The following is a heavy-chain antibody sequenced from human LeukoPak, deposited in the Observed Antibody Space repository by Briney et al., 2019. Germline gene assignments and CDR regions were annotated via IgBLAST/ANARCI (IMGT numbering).Heavy chain of an antibody. CDR1: GGTFSSYA. J-gene: IGHJ4*02. D-gene: IGHD2-2*01. CDR3: ARSFSFHVYFDY. Sequence: GASVKVSCKASGGTFSSYAISWVRQAPGQGLEWMGRIIPILGIANYAQKFQGRVTITADKSTSTAYMELSSLRSEDTAVYYCARSFSFHVYFDYWGQGTLVTVSS. V-gene: IGHV1-69*04. CDR2: IIPILGIA.